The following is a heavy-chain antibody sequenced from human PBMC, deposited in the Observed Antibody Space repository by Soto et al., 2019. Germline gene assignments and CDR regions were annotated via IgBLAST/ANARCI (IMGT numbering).Heavy chain of an antibody. V-gene: IGHV1-2*02. D-gene: IGHD3-16*01. Sequence: QVHLQQSGPEVKRPGASVKVSCKASGYNFIDFYIHWVRQAPGQGLEWMGWVNPKSGGTFYAQRVQGRVTMSRDTSISTAYMEVSGLRSDDTAVYYCARDPMGRGDPHSYGMDVWGQATTVTVSS. CDR1: GYNFIDFY. CDR3: ARDPMGRGDPHSYGMDV. CDR2: VNPKSGGT. J-gene: IGHJ6*02.